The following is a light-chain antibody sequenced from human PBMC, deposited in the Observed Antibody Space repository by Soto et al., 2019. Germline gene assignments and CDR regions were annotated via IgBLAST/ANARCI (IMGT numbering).Light chain of an antibody. V-gene: IGKV3-11*01. J-gene: IGKJ5*01. CDR3: QQRYDWPKIT. CDR2: AAS. CDR1: QSISNY. Sequence: EIVLTQSPATLSLSPGERVTLSCRASQSISNYLAWYQQKPGQAPRLLVSAASTRATGIPARFSGSGSGTDFTLTISSLESEDFAVFYCQQRYDWPKITFGQGTRVDI.